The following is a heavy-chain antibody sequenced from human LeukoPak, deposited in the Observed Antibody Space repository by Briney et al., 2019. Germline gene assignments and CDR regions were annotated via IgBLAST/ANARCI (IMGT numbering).Heavy chain of an antibody. Sequence: GGSLRLSCAASGFTFSSYTMNWVRQAPGKGLEWISCISSSSSTIYYSDSAKGPFTISRDNVKNSLYLQMESLRDEDTAVYYCARARASDYWGQGTLVTVSS. CDR3: ARARASDY. J-gene: IGHJ4*02. CDR1: GFTFSSYT. V-gene: IGHV3-48*02. CDR2: ISSSSSTI.